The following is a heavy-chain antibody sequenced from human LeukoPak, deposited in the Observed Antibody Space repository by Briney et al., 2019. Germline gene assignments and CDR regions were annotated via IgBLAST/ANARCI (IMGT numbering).Heavy chain of an antibody. CDR1: GGSISSYY. CDR2: IYTSGSN. CDR3: AREVADYGGYYYYHYMDV. D-gene: IGHD4-23*01. J-gene: IGHJ6*03. V-gene: IGHV4-4*07. Sequence: SETLSLTCTVSGGSISSYYWSWIRQPAGKGLEWIGRIYTSGSNNYNPSLKSRVTISVDTSKNQFSLKLSSVTAADTAMYYCAREVADYGGYYYYHYMDVWGKGTTVTISS.